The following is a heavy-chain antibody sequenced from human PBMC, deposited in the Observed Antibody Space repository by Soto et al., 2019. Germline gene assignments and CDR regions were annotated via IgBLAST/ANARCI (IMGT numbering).Heavy chain of an antibody. D-gene: IGHD2-15*01. Sequence: SVKVSCKASGGTFSSYAISWVRQAPGQGLEWMGGIIPIFGTANYAQKFQGRVTITADESTSTAYMELSSLRSEDTAVYYCARTGGLPSFSLRNLFDYWGQGTLVTVSS. CDR3: ARTGGLPSFSLRNLFDY. J-gene: IGHJ4*02. CDR2: IIPIFGTA. CDR1: GGTFSSYA. V-gene: IGHV1-69*13.